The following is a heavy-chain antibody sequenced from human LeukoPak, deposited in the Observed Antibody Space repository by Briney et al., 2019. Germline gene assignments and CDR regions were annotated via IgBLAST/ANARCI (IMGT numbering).Heavy chain of an antibody. CDR2: IKQDGSEK. CDR3: ARGRFEVRGFDAFDI. Sequence: GGSLRLSCAASGFTFSSYWMSWVRQAPGKGLEWVANIKQDGSEKYYVDSVKGRFTISRDNSKNTLYLQMNSLRAEDTAVYYCARGRFEVRGFDAFDIWGQGTMVTVSS. V-gene: IGHV3-7*01. CDR1: GFTFSSYW. J-gene: IGHJ3*02. D-gene: IGHD3-10*01.